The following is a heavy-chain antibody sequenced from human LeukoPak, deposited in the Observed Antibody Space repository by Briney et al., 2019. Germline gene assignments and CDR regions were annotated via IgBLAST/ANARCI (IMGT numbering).Heavy chain of an antibody. V-gene: IGHV3-30*18. J-gene: IGHJ6*04. CDR1: GFTFSSYG. D-gene: IGHD5-18*01. CDR2: ISYDGSNK. Sequence: GGSLRLSCAASGFTFSSYGMHWVRQAPGKGLEWVAVISYDGSNKYYADSVKCRFTISRDNSKNTLYLQMNSLRAEDTAVYYCAKDISVAPAMVIGMDVWGKGPMVTVSS. CDR3: AKDISVAPAMVIGMDV.